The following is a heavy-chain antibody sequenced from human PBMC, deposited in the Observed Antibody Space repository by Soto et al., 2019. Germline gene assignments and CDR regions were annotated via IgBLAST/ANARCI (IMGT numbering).Heavy chain of an antibody. J-gene: IGHJ4*02. V-gene: IGHV1-18*04. D-gene: IGHD6-13*01. CDR3: ARGLAAAGTHFDY. CDR2: ISVYNGNT. Sequence: ASLKVSCNTPGYTLTCNGISWVRQAPGQGLEWMGWISVYNGNTNYAQKVQGRVTMTTDTSTSTAYMELRSLRSDDTAVYYCARGLAAAGTHFDYWGQGTLVTVSS. CDR1: GYTLTCNG.